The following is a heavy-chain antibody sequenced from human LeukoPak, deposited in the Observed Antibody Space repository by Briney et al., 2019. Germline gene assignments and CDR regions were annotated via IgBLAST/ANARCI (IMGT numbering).Heavy chain of an antibody. CDR1: GFTFSSYA. J-gene: IGHJ4*02. D-gene: IGHD4-17*01. CDR2: ISYDGSNK. Sequence: GGSLRLSCAASGFTFSSYAMHWVRQAPGKGLEWVAVISYDGSNKYYADSVKGRFTISRDNSKNSLYLQMNSLRAEDTAVYYCARAPYGDWGNYYFDYWGQGTLVTVSS. V-gene: IGHV3-30-3*01. CDR3: ARAPYGDWGNYYFDY.